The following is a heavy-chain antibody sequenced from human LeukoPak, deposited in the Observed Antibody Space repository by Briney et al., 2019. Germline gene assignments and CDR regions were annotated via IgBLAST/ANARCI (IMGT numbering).Heavy chain of an antibody. CDR2: ISSSSSYI. J-gene: IGHJ5*02. Sequence: GGSLRLSCAASGFTFSSYSMNWVRQAPGKGLEWVSSISSSSSYIYYADSVKGRFTISRDNAKNSLYLQMNSLRAEDTAVYYCARGLKVVQGVLNWFDPWGQGTLVTVSS. CDR1: GFTFSSYS. D-gene: IGHD3-10*01. CDR3: ARGLKVVQGVLNWFDP. V-gene: IGHV3-21*04.